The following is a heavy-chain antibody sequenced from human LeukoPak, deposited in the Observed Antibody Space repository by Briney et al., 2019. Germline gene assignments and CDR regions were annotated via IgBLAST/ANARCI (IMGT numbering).Heavy chain of an antibody. V-gene: IGHV1-69*05. D-gene: IGHD3-3*01. CDR3: ARVVRFLEWLLGYYYYGMDV. J-gene: IGHJ6*02. CDR2: IIPIFGTA. Sequence: GASVKVSCKASGGTFSSYAISWVRQAPGQGLEWMGGIIPIFGTANYAQKLQGRVTMTTDTSTSTAYMELRSLRSDDTAVYYCARVVRFLEWLLGYYYYGMDVWGQGTTVTVSS. CDR1: GGTFSSYA.